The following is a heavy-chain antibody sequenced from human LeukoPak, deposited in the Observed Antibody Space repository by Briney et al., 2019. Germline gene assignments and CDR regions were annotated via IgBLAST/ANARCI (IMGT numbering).Heavy chain of an antibody. J-gene: IGHJ4*01. CDR1: EFTFSDYY. D-gene: IGHD2-8*01. CDR3: STDPRLLMY. CDR2: ISGSGSDI. V-gene: IGHV3-11*01. Sequence: PGGSLRLSCAASEFTFSDYYMSWIRQTPGKGLEWLAYISGSGSDIYFADSVKGRFTISRDNAKNSLYLQMNSLRPEDTALYYCSTDPRLLMYWGHGTLVTVSS.